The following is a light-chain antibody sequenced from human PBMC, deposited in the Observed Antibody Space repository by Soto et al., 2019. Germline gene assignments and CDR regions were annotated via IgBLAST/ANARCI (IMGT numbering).Light chain of an antibody. CDR2: AAS. J-gene: IGKJ1*01. Sequence: DIQMTQSPYSLSASVGDRVTITCRASQSITNYLNWYQQKPGKAPKLLIYAASTLQSGVPPRFSGSGSGTDFTLTIISLQPEDFATYYCQQSYSTPRTFGQGTSVEIK. V-gene: IGKV1-39*01. CDR1: QSITNY. CDR3: QQSYSTPRT.